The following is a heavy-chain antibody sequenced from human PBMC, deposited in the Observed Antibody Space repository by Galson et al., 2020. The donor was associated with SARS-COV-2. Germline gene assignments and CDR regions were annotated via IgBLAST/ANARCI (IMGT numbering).Heavy chain of an antibody. V-gene: IGHV3-20*04. Sequence: GGSLRLSCAVSGFSFGDYGMNWVRQAPGKGLEWVSGIDWNGRSTGYVDAVKGRFTVSRDNVEKSLYLEMNSLRADDTALYYCARASGLSTSGSLYDYWGQGTLVTVSS. CDR3: ARASGLSTSGSLYDY. CDR2: IDWNGRST. CDR1: GFSFGDYG. D-gene: IGHD3-10*01. J-gene: IGHJ4*02.